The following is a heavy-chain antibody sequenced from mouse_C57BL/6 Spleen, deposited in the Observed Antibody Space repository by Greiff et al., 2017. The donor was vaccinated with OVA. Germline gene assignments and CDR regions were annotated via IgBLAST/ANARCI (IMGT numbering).Heavy chain of an antibody. CDR3: ARDYYYGSGYAMDY. Sequence: VQLQQSGPELVKPGASVKISCKASGYTFTDYYMNWVKQSHGQSLEWIGDINPNNGGTSYNQKFKGKATLTVDKSSSTAYMELRSLTSEDSAVYYCARDYYYGSGYAMDYWGQGTSVTVSS. V-gene: IGHV1-26*01. CDR1: GYTFTDYY. CDR2: INPNNGGT. D-gene: IGHD1-1*01. J-gene: IGHJ4*01.